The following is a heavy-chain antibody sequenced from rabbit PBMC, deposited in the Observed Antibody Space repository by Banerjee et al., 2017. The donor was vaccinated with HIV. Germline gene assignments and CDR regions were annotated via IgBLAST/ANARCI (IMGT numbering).Heavy chain of an antibody. J-gene: IGHJ4*01. CDR3: ARDDAGGSYRGFYFSL. V-gene: IGHV1S45*01. CDR1: GFSFSSNA. D-gene: IGHD8-1*01. CDR2: IYASNSGST. Sequence: QQQLEESGGGLVKPGGTLTLTCTASGFSFSSNAMCWVRQAPGKGLEWIGCIYASNSGSTYYANWAKGRFTISKTSSTTVTLQMTSLTAADTATYFCARDDAGGSYRGFYFSLWGPGTLVTVS.